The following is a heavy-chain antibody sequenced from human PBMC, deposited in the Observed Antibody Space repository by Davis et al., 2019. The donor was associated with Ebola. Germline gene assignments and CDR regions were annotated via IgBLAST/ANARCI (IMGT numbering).Heavy chain of an antibody. D-gene: IGHD3-3*01. V-gene: IGHV4-59*08. CDR2: IYYSGST. CDR1: GGSISSYY. J-gene: IGHJ6*02. Sequence: SETLSLTCTVSGGSISSYYWSWIRQPPGKGLEWIGYIYYSGSTNYNPSLKSRVTISVDTSKNQFSLKLSSVTAADTAVYYCARLTGNDFWSGYRYGMDVWGQGTTVTVSS. CDR3: ARLTGNDFWSGYRYGMDV.